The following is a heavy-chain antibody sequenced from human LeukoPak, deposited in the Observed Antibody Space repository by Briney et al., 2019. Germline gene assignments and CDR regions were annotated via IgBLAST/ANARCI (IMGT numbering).Heavy chain of an antibody. D-gene: IGHD4-17*01. CDR2: IYYSGST. CDR3: ARGDYGDYLPWFDP. CDR1: GGSISSSSYY. V-gene: IGHV4-39*07. J-gene: IGHJ5*02. Sequence: SETLSLTCTVSGGSISSSSYYWGWIRQPPGKGLEWIGSIYYSGSTYYNPSLKSRVTISVDRSKNQFSLKLSSVTAADTAVYYCARGDYGDYLPWFDPWGQGTLVTVSS.